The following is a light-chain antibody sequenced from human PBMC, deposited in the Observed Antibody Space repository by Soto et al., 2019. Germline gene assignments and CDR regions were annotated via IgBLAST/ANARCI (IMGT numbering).Light chain of an antibody. J-gene: IGKJ4*01. CDR3: QQYKSWPT. CDR2: AAS. CDR1: QSVSSN. V-gene: IGKV3-15*01. Sequence: EMVMTQSPATLSVSPGERATLSCRASQSVSSNLAWYQQKPGQAPRLLIYAASTRATGIPARFSGSGSGTEFTLTISSLQSEDFAIYYCQQYKSWPTFGGGTKVEIK.